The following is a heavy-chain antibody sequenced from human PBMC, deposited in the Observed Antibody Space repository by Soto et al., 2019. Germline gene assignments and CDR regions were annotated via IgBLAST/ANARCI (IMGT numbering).Heavy chain of an antibody. J-gene: IGHJ4*02. V-gene: IGHV3-9*01. CDR1: GFTFDDYA. CDR2: ISWNSGSI. D-gene: IGHD6-6*01. CDR3: AKAEGSSHPPDY. Sequence: EVQLVESGGGLVQPGRSLRLSCAASGFTFDDYAMHWVRQAPGKGLEWVSGISWNSGSIGYADSVKGRFTISRDNAKNSLYLQMNSLRAEDTALYYCAKAEGSSHPPDYWGQGTLVTVS.